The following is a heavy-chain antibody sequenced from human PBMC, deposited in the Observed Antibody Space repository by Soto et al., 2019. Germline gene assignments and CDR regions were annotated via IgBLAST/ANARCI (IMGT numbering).Heavy chain of an antibody. V-gene: IGHV1-3*04. Sequence: QVQLVQSGAEVKKPGASVKLSCKASGYTFTSYAIHWVRQAPGQRLECMGWINTDNGNTKYSQKFQGRATITRDKSASTACMELSSLTSEDTDVSFWARATSGYYFNNWGQGTMVTVSS. CDR2: INTDNGNT. CDR1: GYTFTSYA. D-gene: IGHD3-10*01. J-gene: IGHJ4*02. CDR3: ARATSGYYFNN.